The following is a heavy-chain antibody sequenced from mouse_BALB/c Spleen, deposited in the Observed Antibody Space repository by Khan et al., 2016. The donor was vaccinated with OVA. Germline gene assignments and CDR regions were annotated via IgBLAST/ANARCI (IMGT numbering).Heavy chain of an antibody. CDR1: GYSITSGYG. CDR3: ARTARIKY. Sequence: EVKLVESGPGLVKPSQSLSLTCTVTGYSITSGYGWNWIRQFPGNKLEWMGYISNSGSTNYNPSLKSRLSITRDTSKKQFFLQLNSVTTENTATYYCARTARIKYWGQGTTLTGSA. J-gene: IGHJ2*01. CDR2: ISNSGST. V-gene: IGHV3-2*02. D-gene: IGHD1-2*01.